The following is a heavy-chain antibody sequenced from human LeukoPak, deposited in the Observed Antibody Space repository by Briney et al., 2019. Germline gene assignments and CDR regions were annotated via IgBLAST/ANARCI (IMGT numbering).Heavy chain of an antibody. CDR1: GYTFTSYG. CDR3: ARIDGYCSSTSCPTSRYDFWSGYYYYYYGMDV. D-gene: IGHD2-2*01. V-gene: IGHV1-18*01. Sequence: ASVKVSCKASGYTFTSYGISWVRQAPGQGLEWMGWISAYNGNTNYAQKLQGRVTMTTDTSTSTAYMELRSLRSDDTAVYYCARIDGYCSSTSCPTSRYDFWSGYYYYYYGMDVWGQGTTVTVSS. J-gene: IGHJ6*02. CDR2: ISAYNGNT.